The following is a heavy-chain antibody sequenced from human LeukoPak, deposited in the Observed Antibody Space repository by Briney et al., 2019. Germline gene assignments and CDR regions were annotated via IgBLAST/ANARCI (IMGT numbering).Heavy chain of an antibody. V-gene: IGHV3-23*01. CDR1: GFTFNSYA. CDR2: ISGGGVNT. J-gene: IGHJ4*02. Sequence: GGSLRLSCAASGFTFNSYAMTWVRQAPGKGLEWVSAISGGGVNTYYADSVKGRFTISRDNSKNMLYLQMNSLRAEDTAVYFCARGGLSIMGYWGQGTLVTVSS. D-gene: IGHD2/OR15-2a*01. CDR3: ARGGLSIMGY.